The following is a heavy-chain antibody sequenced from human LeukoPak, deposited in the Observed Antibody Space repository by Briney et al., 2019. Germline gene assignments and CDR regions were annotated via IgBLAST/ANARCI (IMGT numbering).Heavy chain of an antibody. D-gene: IGHD2-15*01. V-gene: IGHV3-23*01. CDR3: AKEQYCSGGSCYSVGWWDY. CDR2: ISGSGGST. CDR1: GFTFSSYA. J-gene: IGHJ4*02. Sequence: PGGSLRPSCAASGFTFSSYAMSWVRQAPVKGLEWVSAISGSGGSTYYADSVKGRFTISRDNSKNTLYLQMNSLRAEDTAVYYCAKEQYCSGGSCYSVGWWDYWGQGTLVTVSS.